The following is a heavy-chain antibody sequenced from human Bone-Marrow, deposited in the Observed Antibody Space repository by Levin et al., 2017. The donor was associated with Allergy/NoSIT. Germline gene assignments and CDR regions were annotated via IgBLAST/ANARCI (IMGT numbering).Heavy chain of an antibody. Sequence: GGSLRLSCAASGIIFSDSYMSWIRQAPGKGLEWVSYIGPSSSPIYYADSVKGRFTISRDDAKNSLFLQMNSLRAEDTAVYFCTAHGDYDYFESWGHGTLVTVSS. CDR2: IGPSSSPI. J-gene: IGHJ4*01. D-gene: IGHD4-17*01. CDR1: GIIFSDSY. V-gene: IGHV3-11*01. CDR3: TAHGDYDYFES.